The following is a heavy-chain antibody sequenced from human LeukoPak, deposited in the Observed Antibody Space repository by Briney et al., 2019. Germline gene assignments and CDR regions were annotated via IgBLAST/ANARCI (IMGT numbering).Heavy chain of an antibody. CDR1: GGSISSYY. V-gene: IGHV4-59*01. Sequence: SETLSLTCTVSGGSISSYYWSWIRQPPGKGREWLGYIYYSGSTNYNPSLKSPVTISVDTSKNQFSLKLSSVTAADTAVYYCARVGPLVEYSSSPFDCWGQGTLVTVSS. CDR2: IYYSGST. CDR3: ARVGPLVEYSSSPFDC. D-gene: IGHD6-6*01. J-gene: IGHJ4*02.